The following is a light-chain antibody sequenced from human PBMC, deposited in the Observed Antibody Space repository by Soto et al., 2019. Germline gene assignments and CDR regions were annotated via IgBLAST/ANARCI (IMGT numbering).Light chain of an antibody. CDR3: AAWDDSLSGRV. J-gene: IGLJ3*02. CDR1: SSNIGSNY. CDR2: RNK. V-gene: IGLV1-47*01. Sequence: QSVLTQPPSASGTPGRRVTISGSGSSSNIGSNYVYWYQQLPGTAPKLLIYRNKQRPSGVPDRFSGSKSGTSASLAISGLRSEDEADYYCAAWDDSLSGRVFGGGTKLTVL.